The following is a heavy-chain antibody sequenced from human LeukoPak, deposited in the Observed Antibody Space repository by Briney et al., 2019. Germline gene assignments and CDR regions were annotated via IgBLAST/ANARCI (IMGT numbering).Heavy chain of an antibody. V-gene: IGHV3-33*01. CDR1: GFTFSSYG. J-gene: IGHJ4*02. CDR3: ARGKAAASRIDY. CDR2: IWYDGSNK. Sequence: PGGALRLSCAASGFTFSSYGMHWARQAAGKGLEGVAVIWYDGSNKYYADSVKGRFTITRDNSKNTLYLQRTSLGAEDTAVYYCARGKAAASRIDYWGQGTLVTVSS. D-gene: IGHD6-13*01.